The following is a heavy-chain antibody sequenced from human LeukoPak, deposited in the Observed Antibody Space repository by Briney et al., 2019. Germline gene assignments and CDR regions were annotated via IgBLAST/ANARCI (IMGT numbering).Heavy chain of an antibody. CDR2: INHSGST. CDR1: GGSFSGYY. Sequence: SETLSLTCAVYGGSFSGYYWSWIRQPPGKGLEWIGEINHSGSTNYNPSLKSRVTISVDTSKNQFSLKLSSVAAADTAVYYCASTGGSSWSAADYWGQGTLVTVSS. D-gene: IGHD6-13*01. CDR3: ASTGGSSWSAADY. J-gene: IGHJ4*02. V-gene: IGHV4-34*01.